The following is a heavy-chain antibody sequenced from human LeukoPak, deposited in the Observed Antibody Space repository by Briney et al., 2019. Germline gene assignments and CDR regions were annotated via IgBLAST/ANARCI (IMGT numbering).Heavy chain of an antibody. CDR1: GYSFTSYW. V-gene: IGHV5-51*01. J-gene: IGHJ5*02. Sequence: GESLKISCKGSGYSFTSYWIGWVRQMPGKGLEWMGIIYPGDSDTRYSPSFQGQVTISADKSISTAYLQWSSLKASDTAMYYCARHGLTTVTTRMGNWFDPRGQGTLVTVSS. CDR3: ARHGLTTVTTRMGNWFDP. D-gene: IGHD4-11*01. CDR2: IYPGDSDT.